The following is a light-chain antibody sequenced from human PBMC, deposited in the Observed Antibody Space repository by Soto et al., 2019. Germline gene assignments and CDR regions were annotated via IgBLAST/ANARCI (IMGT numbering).Light chain of an antibody. Sequence: DIQMTQSPSSLSASVGDRVTITCRASQSISNSLNWYQRKLGKVPKVLIYCASSLQRGVPSRFSGSGSGTDFTLTISCLQPEDFATYYCQESYTALWGTFGEGTKVEI. J-gene: IGKJ4*02. V-gene: IGKV1-39*01. CDR3: QESYTALWGT. CDR2: CAS. CDR1: QSISNS.